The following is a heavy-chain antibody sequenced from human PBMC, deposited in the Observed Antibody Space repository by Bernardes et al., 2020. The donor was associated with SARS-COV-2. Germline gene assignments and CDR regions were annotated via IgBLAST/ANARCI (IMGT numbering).Heavy chain of an antibody. V-gene: IGHV3-30-3*01. D-gene: IGHD3-22*01. CDR1: GFTFSSYA. CDR2: ISYDGSNK. Sequence: GGSLRLSCAASGFTFSSYAMHWVRQAPGKGLEWVAAISYDGSNKYYADSVKGRFTISRDNSKNTLYLQMNSLRAEDTAVYYCARDSNYYDSSGYYYQPFCYCYYGMVVWGQRTTVTVSS. CDR3: ARDSNYYDSSGYYYQPFCYCYYGMVV. J-gene: IGHJ6*02.